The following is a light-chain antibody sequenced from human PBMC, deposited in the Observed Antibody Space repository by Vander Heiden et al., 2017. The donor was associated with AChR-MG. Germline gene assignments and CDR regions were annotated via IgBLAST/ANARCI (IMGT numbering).Light chain of an antibody. CDR2: AAS. Sequence: DIQMTQSPSSLSASVGDRITITCRASQTFNNYLNWYQQKPGKAPNLLIYAASNLQSGVPSRFSGSGSGTDFTLTISNLHPEDFATYYCQQSYVIPRTLGQGTKVEIK. J-gene: IGKJ1*01. CDR3: QQSYVIPRT. V-gene: IGKV1-39*01. CDR1: QTFNNY.